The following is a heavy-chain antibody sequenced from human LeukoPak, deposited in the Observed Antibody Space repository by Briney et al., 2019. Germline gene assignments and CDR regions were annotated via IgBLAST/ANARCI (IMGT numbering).Heavy chain of an antibody. CDR3: ARGIGSGSYHFDY. V-gene: IGHV1-69*05. D-gene: IGHD3-10*01. CDR2: IIPIFGTA. J-gene: IGHJ4*02. Sequence: SVKVSCKASGGTFSSYAISWVRQAPGQGLEWMGGIIPIFGTANYAQKFQGRVTITTDESTSTAYMELSSLRSEDTAVYYCARGIGSGSYHFDYWGQGTLVTVSS. CDR1: GGTFSSYA.